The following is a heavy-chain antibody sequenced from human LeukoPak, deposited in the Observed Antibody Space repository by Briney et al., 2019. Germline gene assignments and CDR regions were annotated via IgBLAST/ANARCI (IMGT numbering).Heavy chain of an antibody. Sequence: GSLRLSCAASGFTFSSYAMHWVRQAPGKGLEWVAVISYDGSNKYYADSVKGRFTISRDNSKNTLYLQMNSLRAEDTAVYYCASTRSHYYYYGMDVWGKGTTVTVSS. J-gene: IGHJ6*04. CDR2: ISYDGSNK. CDR1: GFTFSSYA. V-gene: IGHV3-30*04. CDR3: ASTRSHYYYYGMDV.